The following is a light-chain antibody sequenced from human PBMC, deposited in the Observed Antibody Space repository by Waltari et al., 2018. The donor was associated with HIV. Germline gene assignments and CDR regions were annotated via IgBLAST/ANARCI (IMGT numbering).Light chain of an antibody. J-gene: IGLJ1*01. CDR1: SSDVGGYNY. CDR3: SSYADTNNYV. Sequence: QSALTQPPSASGSPGQSVTISCTGTSSDVGGYNYVSWYQQHPGKAPKLMIYEVNKRPSGVPDRFFASKSGNTASLTVSGLQAEDEADYYCSSYADTNNYVFGTGTKVTVL. CDR2: EVN. V-gene: IGLV2-8*01.